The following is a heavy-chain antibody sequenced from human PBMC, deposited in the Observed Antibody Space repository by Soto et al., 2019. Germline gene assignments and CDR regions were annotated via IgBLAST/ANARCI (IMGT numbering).Heavy chain of an antibody. CDR2: ISYDGSNK. Sequence: GGSLRLSCAASGFTFSSYAMHWVRQAPGKGLEWVAVISYDGSNKYYADSVKGRFTISRDNSKNTLYLQMNSLRAEDTAVYYCAREGLRGYYFDYWGQGTLVTVSS. CDR3: AREGLRGYYFDY. J-gene: IGHJ4*02. V-gene: IGHV3-30-3*01. D-gene: IGHD5-12*01. CDR1: GFTFSSYA.